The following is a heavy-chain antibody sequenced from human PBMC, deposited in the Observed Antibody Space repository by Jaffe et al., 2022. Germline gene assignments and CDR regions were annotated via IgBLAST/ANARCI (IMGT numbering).Heavy chain of an antibody. Sequence: QVQLVQSGAEVKKPGASVKVSCKASGYTFTSYGISWVRQAPGQGLEWMGWISAYNGNTNYAQKLQGRVTMTTDTSTSTAYMELRSLRSDDTAVYYCARVRRVAAAGTKGGYYFDYWGQGTLVTVSS. CDR2: ISAYNGNT. D-gene: IGHD6-13*01. CDR1: GYTFTSYG. V-gene: IGHV1-18*01. CDR3: ARVRRVAAAGTKGGYYFDY. J-gene: IGHJ4*02.